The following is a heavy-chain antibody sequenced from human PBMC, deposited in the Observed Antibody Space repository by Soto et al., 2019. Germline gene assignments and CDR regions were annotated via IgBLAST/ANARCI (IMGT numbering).Heavy chain of an antibody. Sequence: PGASLKISCKGSGYSFTSYGVGWVRQMPGKGLEWMGIIYPGDSDTRYSPSFQGQVTISADKSISTAYLQWSSLKASDTAMYYCARLPGCSGGSCYSNYYYYGMDVWGQGTTVTVSS. J-gene: IGHJ6*02. D-gene: IGHD2-15*01. CDR1: GYSFTSYG. V-gene: IGHV5-51*01. CDR2: IYPGDSDT. CDR3: ARLPGCSGGSCYSNYYYYGMDV.